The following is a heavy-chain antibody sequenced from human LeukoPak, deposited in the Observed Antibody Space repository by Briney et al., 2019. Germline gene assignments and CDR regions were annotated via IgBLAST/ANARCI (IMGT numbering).Heavy chain of an antibody. CDR2: INHSGST. V-gene: IGHV4-34*01. CDR3: ARSRTYSSSWYY. J-gene: IGHJ4*02. Sequence: SETLSLTCAVYGGSFSGYYWSWIRQHPGKGLEWIGEINHSGSTNYNPSLKSRVTISVDTSKNQFSLKLSSVTAADTAVYYCARSRTYSSSWYYWGQGTLVTVSS. D-gene: IGHD6-13*01. CDR1: GGSFSGYY.